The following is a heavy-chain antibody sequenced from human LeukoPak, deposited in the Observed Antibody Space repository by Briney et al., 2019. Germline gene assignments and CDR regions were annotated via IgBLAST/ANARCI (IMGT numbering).Heavy chain of an antibody. D-gene: IGHD3-22*01. CDR2: LYSGGST. CDR3: ASGLGYSSGYWPSFDY. CDR1: GFTVSSNY. Sequence: GGSLRLSCAASGFTVSSNYMSWVRQAPGKGLEWVSVLYSGGSTYYADSVKGRFTMSRDNPKNTLYLQINSLRAEDTAVYYCASGLGYSSGYWPSFDYWGQGTLVTVSS. J-gene: IGHJ4*02. V-gene: IGHV3-53*01.